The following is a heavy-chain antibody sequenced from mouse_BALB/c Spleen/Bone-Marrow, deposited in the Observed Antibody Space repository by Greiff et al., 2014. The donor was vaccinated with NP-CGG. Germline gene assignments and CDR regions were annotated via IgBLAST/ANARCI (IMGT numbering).Heavy chain of an antibody. CDR3: ARDYSGYFDF. D-gene: IGHD6-1*01. CDR2: IRNKPNGYTT. Sequence: VQLKESGGGLVQPGGSLRLSCTTSGFTFTDYFMTWVRQPPGKALEWLGFIRNKPNGYTTEYNPSVKGRFTISRDNSQGIVYLQMNTLRSEDSAIYYCARDYSGYFDFWGQGTPLTVSS. J-gene: IGHJ2*01. V-gene: IGHV7-3*02. CDR1: GFTFTDYF.